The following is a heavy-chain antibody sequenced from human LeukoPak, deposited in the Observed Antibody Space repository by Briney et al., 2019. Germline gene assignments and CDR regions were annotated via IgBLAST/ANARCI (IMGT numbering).Heavy chain of an antibody. V-gene: IGHV3-23*01. CDR3: AKDIVVVPVANIAAAGNY. D-gene: IGHD2-2*01. CDR1: GFTFSSYA. CDR2: ISGSGGST. Sequence: GGSLRLSCAASGFTFSSYAMSWVRQAPGKGLEWVSAISGSGGSTYYADSVKGRFTISRDNSKNTLYLQMNSLRAEDTAVYYCAKDIVVVPVANIAAAGNYWGQGTLVTVSS. J-gene: IGHJ4*02.